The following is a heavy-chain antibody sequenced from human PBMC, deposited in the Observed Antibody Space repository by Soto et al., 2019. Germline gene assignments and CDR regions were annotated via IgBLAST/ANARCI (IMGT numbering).Heavy chain of an antibody. Sequence: SETLSLTCTVSGGSISSGGYYWSWIRQHPGKGLEWIGYIYYSGSTYYSPSLKSRVTISVDTSKNQFSLKLSSVTAADTAVFYCARGIDFGVVIDYFDYWSQGTLVTVS. V-gene: IGHV4-31*03. CDR1: GGSISSGGYY. CDR2: IYYSGST. J-gene: IGHJ4*02. D-gene: IGHD3-3*01. CDR3: ARGIDFGVVIDYFDY.